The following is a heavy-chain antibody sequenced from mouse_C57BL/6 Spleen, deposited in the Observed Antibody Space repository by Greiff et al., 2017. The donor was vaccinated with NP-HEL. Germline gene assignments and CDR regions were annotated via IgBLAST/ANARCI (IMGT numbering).Heavy chain of an antibody. D-gene: IGHD2-1*01. Sequence: EVKLMESGGGLVKPGGSLKLSCAASGFTFSDYGMHWVRQAPEKGLEWVAYISSGSSTIYYADTVKGRFTISRDNAKNTLFLQMTSRRSEDTAMYYCARRFYYGNYLYWYFDVWGTGTTVTVSS. CDR2: ISSGSSTI. J-gene: IGHJ1*03. CDR1: GFTFSDYG. V-gene: IGHV5-17*01. CDR3: ARRFYYGNYLYWYFDV.